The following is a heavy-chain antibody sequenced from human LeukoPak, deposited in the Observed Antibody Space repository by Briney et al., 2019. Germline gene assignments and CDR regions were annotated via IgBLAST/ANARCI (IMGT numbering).Heavy chain of an antibody. CDR3: ARSGGTASGNYERATLDY. V-gene: IGHV6-1*01. CDR2: TYYRAKWYN. D-gene: IGHD1-26*01. J-gene: IGHJ4*02. CDR1: GDSVSINGAA. Sequence: SPTLSLTFDISGDSVSINGAAWSWVRQSPGRGLEWLGSTYYRAKWYNDDAVRLESRMTINANKTKNQCSMQLKCVTPDDTAVYYCARSGGTASGNYERATLDYWGQGTLVTVSS.